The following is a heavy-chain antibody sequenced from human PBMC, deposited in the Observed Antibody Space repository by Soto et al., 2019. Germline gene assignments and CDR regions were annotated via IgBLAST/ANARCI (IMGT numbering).Heavy chain of an antibody. CDR3: ARVFGFGGMDV. D-gene: IGHD3-10*01. J-gene: IGHJ6*02. Sequence: SATLSLTCTVSGGSISSGGYYWSWIRQHPGKGLEWIGYIYYRGSTYYNPSLKSRVTISVDTSKNQFSLKLSSVTAADTAVYYCARVFGFGGMDVWSQGTTVTVSS. CDR1: GGSISSGGYY. CDR2: IYYRGST. V-gene: IGHV4-31*03.